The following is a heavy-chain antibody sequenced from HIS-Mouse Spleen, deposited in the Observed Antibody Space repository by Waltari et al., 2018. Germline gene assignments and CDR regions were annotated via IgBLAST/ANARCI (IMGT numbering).Heavy chain of an antibody. D-gene: IGHD6-19*01. V-gene: IGHV3-30*18. Sequence: QVKLVEFGGGVVQPGRSLTTSCAVCGFSFSSDGMHWVRQAPGKGLKWVAVISYDGSNKYYADSVKSRFTISRDNSKNTLYLQMSSLIADDTAVYYCAKASSGWLDCWGQRTLVTVSS. CDR3: AKASSGWLDC. J-gene: IGHJ4*02. CDR2: ISYDGSNK. CDR1: GFSFSSDG.